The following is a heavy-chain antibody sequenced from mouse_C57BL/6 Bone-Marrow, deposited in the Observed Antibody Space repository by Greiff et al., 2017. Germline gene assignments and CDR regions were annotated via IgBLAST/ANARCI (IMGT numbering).Heavy chain of an antibody. CDR3: TTSWNCYFDV. CDR2: IDHENGDT. Sequence: VQLMQSGAEFVRPGDSVTLSCTASGFNIKDYYMHWVKQRPEKGLDWIGWIDHENGDTDTASKFQVKTTITASPSSNTAYLQIRSLTSVDTDVYDRTTSWNCYFDVWGTGTAVPVTA. CDR1: GFNIKDYY. V-gene: IGHV14-4*01. J-gene: IGHJ1*03.